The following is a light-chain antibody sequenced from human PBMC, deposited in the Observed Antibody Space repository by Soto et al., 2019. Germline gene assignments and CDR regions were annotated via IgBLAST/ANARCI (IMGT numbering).Light chain of an antibody. CDR2: AAS. CDR3: HKYGSSPHT. J-gene: IGKJ2*01. V-gene: IGKV3-20*01. Sequence: EIVLTQSPGALSPSPGDRATLSCRASQSVNTRYLAWYQQRPGQAPRLLIYAASSRATGIPDRFSGSGSGTDFTLTIVRLEPEDSGMFYCHKYGSSPHTFGQGTKLEIK. CDR1: QSVNTRY.